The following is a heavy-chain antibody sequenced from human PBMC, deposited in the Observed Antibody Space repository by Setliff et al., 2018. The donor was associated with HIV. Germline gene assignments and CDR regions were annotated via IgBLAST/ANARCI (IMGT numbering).Heavy chain of an antibody. V-gene: IGHV4-39*01. CDR1: GDSISDSSYY. CDR3: ARQRLSKGRVTTVTTVGAFDI. J-gene: IGHJ3*02. CDR2: IYYSGSN. Sequence: SETLSLTCTVSGDSISDSSYYWGSIRKPPGKGREWIGSIYYSGSNYNTPSLKSRVTMSVDTSKSHFSLKLRSVTAADTAVYKCARQRLSKGRVTTVTTVGAFDIWGQGTMVTVSS. D-gene: IGHD4-17*01.